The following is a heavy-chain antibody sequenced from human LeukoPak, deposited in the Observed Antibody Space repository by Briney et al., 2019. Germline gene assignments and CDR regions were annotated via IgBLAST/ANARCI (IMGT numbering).Heavy chain of an antibody. CDR1: GFTFSDYY. J-gene: IGHJ4*02. D-gene: IGHD6-19*01. V-gene: IGHV4-34*01. Sequence: PGGSLRLSCAASGFTFSDYYMSWIRQPPGKGLEWIGEINHSGSTNYNPSLKSRVTISVDTSKNQFSLKLSSVTAADTAVYYCARQSRVAVAKRGFDYWGQGTLVTVSS. CDR3: ARQSRVAVAKRGFDY. CDR2: INHSGST.